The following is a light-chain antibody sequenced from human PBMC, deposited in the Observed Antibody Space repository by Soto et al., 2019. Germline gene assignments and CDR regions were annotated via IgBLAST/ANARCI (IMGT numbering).Light chain of an antibody. Sequence: QSALTQPPSVSGSPGQSVTISCTGTSGDVGSYNRVSWYQQPPGTDPKLMIYEVSNRPSGVPDRFSGSKSGNTASLTISGLLAEDEADYYCSSYTTRSIYVFGTGSKLTVL. CDR2: EVS. CDR1: SGDVGSYNR. V-gene: IGLV2-18*02. CDR3: SSYTTRSIYV. J-gene: IGLJ1*01.